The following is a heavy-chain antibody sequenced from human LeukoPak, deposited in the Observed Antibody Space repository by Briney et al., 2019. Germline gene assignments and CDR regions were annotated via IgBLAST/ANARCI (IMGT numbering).Heavy chain of an antibody. D-gene: IGHD3-22*01. Sequence: PSETLSLTCTVSGDSTSSIAYYWGWIRQPPGKGLEWIVCVYYTGSTYYNPSLRSRVTISVDTSNNQFSLKLTSLSAADTAVYYCASLPHIWGYYDSSGAIDYWGQGTLVTVSS. V-gene: IGHV4-39*01. CDR1: GDSTSSIAYY. CDR2: VYYTGST. J-gene: IGHJ4*02. CDR3: ASLPHIWGYYDSSGAIDY.